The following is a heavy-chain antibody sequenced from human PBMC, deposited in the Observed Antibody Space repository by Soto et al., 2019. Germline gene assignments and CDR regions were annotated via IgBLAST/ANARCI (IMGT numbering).Heavy chain of an antibody. J-gene: IGHJ4*02. D-gene: IGHD6-13*01. Sequence: PGGSLRLSCAASGFTFSSYAMSWVRQAPGKGLEWVSAISGSGGSTYYADSVKGRFTISRDNSKNTLYLQMNSLRAEDTAVYYCAKVVRGAGIAEAGSVRYWGQGTLVTVSS. CDR3: AKVVRGAGIAEAGSVRY. V-gene: IGHV3-23*01. CDR1: GFTFSSYA. CDR2: ISGSGGST.